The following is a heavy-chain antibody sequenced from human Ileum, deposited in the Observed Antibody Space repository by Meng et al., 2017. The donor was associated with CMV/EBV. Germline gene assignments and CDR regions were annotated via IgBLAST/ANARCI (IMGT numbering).Heavy chain of an antibody. J-gene: IGHJ4*02. D-gene: IGHD2-15*01. CDR2: IYYSGSP. V-gene: IGHV4-30-4*08. CDR1: GGSITSGNYY. CDR3: VRQVVAASFDY. Sequence: QVHLQASAPGMLKPSHTLSLTFTVAGGSITSGNYYWSWIRQPPGRGLEWIGYIYYSGSPYYKPSLKSRVTISLDTSKNQFSLNLRSVTATDSAVYYCVRQVVAASFDYWGQGALVTVSS.